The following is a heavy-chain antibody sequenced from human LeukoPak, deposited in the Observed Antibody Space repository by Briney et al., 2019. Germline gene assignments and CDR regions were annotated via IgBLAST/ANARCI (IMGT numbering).Heavy chain of an antibody. V-gene: IGHV4-30-4*01. J-gene: IGHJ5*02. Sequence: SETLSLTCTVSGGSISSGDYYWSWIRQPPGKGLEWIGYIYYSGSTYYNPSLKSRVTISVDTSKNQFSLKLSSVTAADTAVYYCARLYDFWSGYSNWFDPWGQGTLVTVSS. CDR3: ARLYDFWSGYSNWFDP. CDR1: GGSISSGDYY. CDR2: IYYSGST. D-gene: IGHD3-3*01.